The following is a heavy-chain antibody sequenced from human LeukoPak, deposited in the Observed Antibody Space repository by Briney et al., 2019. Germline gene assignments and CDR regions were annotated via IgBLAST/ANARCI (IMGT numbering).Heavy chain of an antibody. D-gene: IGHD3-22*01. Sequence: GGSLRLSCAASGFSFSNYNINWVRQAPGKGLEWVSSISTSSTYIFYADSVKGRFTISRDNAKNSLYLQMNSLRADDTAVYYCATGKHYYDSSGYYFYYFDYWGQGTLVTASS. CDR2: ISTSSTYI. J-gene: IGHJ4*02. CDR1: GFSFSNYN. CDR3: ATGKHYYDSSGYYFYYFDY. V-gene: IGHV3-21*01.